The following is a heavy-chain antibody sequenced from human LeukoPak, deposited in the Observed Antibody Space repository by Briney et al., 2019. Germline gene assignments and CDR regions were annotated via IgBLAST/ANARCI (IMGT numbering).Heavy chain of an antibody. Sequence: PSETLSLTCTVSGGSISSYHWSWIRQCPGKGLEWIGYIQYSGSTNRNPSLKSRVTISVDTSKNQFSLKLSSVTAADTAVYYCASLIYDSSGYYFDKWGQGTLVTVSS. J-gene: IGHJ4*02. CDR2: IQYSGST. CDR1: GGSISSYH. V-gene: IGHV4-59*08. CDR3: ASLIYDSSGYYFDK. D-gene: IGHD3-22*01.